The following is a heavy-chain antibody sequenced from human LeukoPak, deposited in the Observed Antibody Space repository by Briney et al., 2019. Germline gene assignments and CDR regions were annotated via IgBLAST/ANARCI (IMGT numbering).Heavy chain of an antibody. CDR1: GFTFSNYA. J-gene: IGHJ4*02. V-gene: IGHV3-7*03. D-gene: IGHD3-10*01. Sequence: GRPLRLSCAASGFTFSNYAMHWVRQAPGKGLEWVANIKQDGNEKNYVDSVKGRFTISRDNAKTSLYLQMNSLRAEDTAVYYCARGVPFGGAWGQGTLVTVSS. CDR3: ARGVPFGGA. CDR2: IKQDGNEK.